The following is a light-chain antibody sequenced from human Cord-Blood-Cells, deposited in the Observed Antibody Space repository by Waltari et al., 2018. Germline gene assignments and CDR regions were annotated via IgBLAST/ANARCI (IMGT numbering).Light chain of an antibody. CDR3: QQRSNWPP. CDR1: QSVSSY. J-gene: IGKJ5*01. V-gene: IGKV3-11*01. Sequence: EIVLTQSQATLSLSPGERATLSCRASQSVSSYLAWYQQKPGQAPRLLIYDASNRATGIPARFSGSGSGTDFTLTISSLEPEDFAVYYCQQRSNWPPFGQGTRLEIK. CDR2: DAS.